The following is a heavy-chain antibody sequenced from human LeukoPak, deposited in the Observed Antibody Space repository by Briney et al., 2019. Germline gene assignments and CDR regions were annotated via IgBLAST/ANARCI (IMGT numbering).Heavy chain of an antibody. CDR1: GGSFSSSSYY. V-gene: IGHV4-39*07. CDR3: ARDGLESSGSIFPCY. CDR2: IYYSGST. Sequence: SETLSLTCTVSGGSFSSSSYYWGWIRQPPGKGLEWIGSIYYSGSTYYNPSLKSRVTISVDTSKNQFSLKLSSVTAADTAVYYCARDGLESSGSIFPCYWGQGTLVTVSS. D-gene: IGHD3-22*01. J-gene: IGHJ4*02.